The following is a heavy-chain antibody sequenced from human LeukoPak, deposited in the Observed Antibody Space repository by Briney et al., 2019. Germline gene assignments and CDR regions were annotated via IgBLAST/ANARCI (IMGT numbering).Heavy chain of an antibody. J-gene: IGHJ4*02. Sequence: SETPSLTCAVYGGSFSGYYWSWIRQPPGKGLEWIGEINHSGSTNYNPSLKSRVTISVDTSKNQFSLKLSSVTAADTAVYYCARGPVYGTIDYWGQGTLVTVSS. V-gene: IGHV4-34*01. CDR1: GGSFSGYY. CDR3: ARGPVYGTIDY. D-gene: IGHD1-1*01. CDR2: INHSGST.